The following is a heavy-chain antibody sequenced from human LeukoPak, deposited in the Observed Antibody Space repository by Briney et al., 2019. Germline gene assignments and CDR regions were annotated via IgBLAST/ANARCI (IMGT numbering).Heavy chain of an antibody. CDR3: ARRNYYGSGSYPGYFDY. D-gene: IGHD3-10*01. CDR2: ISSSSSYI. V-gene: IGHV3-21*01. CDR1: GFTFSGYS. J-gene: IGHJ4*02. Sequence: GGSLRLSCAASGFTFSGYSMNWVRQAPGKGLEWVSSISSSSSYIYYADSVKGRFTISRDNAKNSLYLQMNSLRAEDTAVYYCARRNYYGSGSYPGYFDYWGQGTLVTVSS.